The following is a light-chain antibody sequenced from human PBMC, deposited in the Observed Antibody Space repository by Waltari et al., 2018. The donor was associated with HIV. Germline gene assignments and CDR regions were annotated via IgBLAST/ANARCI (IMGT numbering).Light chain of an antibody. J-gene: IGLJ1*01. V-gene: IGLV2-18*02. CDR1: SSAVGSYNR. CDR3: SSYTSSSTYV. Sequence: QSALTQPPSVSGSPGPSVTLSCTGPSSAVGSYNRVSWYHQPPGTAPKLMIYAVSHRPSGVPDRFSGSKSGNTASLTISGLQAEDEADYYCSSYTSSSTYVFGTGTKVTVL. CDR2: AVS.